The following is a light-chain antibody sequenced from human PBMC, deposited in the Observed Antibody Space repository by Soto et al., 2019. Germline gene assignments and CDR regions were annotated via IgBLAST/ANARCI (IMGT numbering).Light chain of an antibody. CDR3: GSYATGGAYV. V-gene: IGLV2-14*01. CDR1: SSDVGGYNA. CDR2: DVT. J-gene: IGLJ1*01. Sequence: QTVVTQPASVSRSPGQSITISCTGTSSDVGGYNAVSWYQQHPGKAPKLMIYDVTNRPSGASNRFSGSKSGNTASLTISGLQAEDEADYYCGSYATGGAYVFGTGTKLTVL.